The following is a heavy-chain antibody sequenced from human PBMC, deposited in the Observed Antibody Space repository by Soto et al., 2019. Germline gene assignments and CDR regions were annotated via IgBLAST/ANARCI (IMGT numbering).Heavy chain of an antibody. CDR1: GFSLSTSGVG. CDR2: IYWDDDK. D-gene: IGHD2-15*01. V-gene: IGHV2-5*02. Sequence: QITLKESGPPLVKPTQTLTLTCTFSGFSLSTSGVGVAWIRQPPGKAQEWLALIYWDDDKRYRPSLESRLTISKDTSKNQVVLTMTNMDSVDTATYYCAYLPCSGGSCYWFSFSGMDVWGQGTTVTVSS. CDR3: AYLPCSGGSCYWFSFSGMDV. J-gene: IGHJ6*02.